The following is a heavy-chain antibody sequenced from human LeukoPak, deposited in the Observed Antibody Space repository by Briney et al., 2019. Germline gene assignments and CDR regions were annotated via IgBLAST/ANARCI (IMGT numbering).Heavy chain of an antibody. Sequence: GESLKIPCKGSGYSFANYWIGWVRQMPGKGLEWMGIIYPGDSQTRYSPSFQGQVTISADKFISTAYLQWSSLKASDTAIYYCARSSVNWFDPWGQGTLVTVSS. J-gene: IGHJ5*02. V-gene: IGHV5-51*01. D-gene: IGHD3-3*01. CDR3: ARSSVNWFDP. CDR1: GYSFANYW. CDR2: IYPGDSQT.